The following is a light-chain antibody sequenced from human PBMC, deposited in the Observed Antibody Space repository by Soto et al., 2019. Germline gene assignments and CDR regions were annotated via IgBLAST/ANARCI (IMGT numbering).Light chain of an antibody. V-gene: IGKV1-5*03. CDR1: QSISSW. CDR2: KAS. CDR3: QQYNSYSPWT. Sequence: DIQMTQSPSTLSASVGDRVTITCRASQSISSWLAWYQQKPGKAPKLLIYKASSLESGVPSRFSGSGSGTEFTLTISSLQPDDFATYYCQQYNSYSPWTFGQGIQVEIK. J-gene: IGKJ1*01.